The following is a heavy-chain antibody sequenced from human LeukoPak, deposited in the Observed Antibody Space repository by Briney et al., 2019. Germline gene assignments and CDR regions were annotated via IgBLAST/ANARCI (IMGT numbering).Heavy chain of an antibody. V-gene: IGHV1-18*01. CDR3: ARWWFGELFGSWFDP. D-gene: IGHD3-10*01. Sequence: GASVKVSCKASGYTFTGYGISWVRQAPGQGLEWMGWISAYNGNTNYAQKLQGRVTMTTDTSTSTAYMELRSLRSDDTAVYYCARWWFGELFGSWFDPWGQGTLVTVSS. CDR2: ISAYNGNT. CDR1: GYTFTGYG. J-gene: IGHJ5*02.